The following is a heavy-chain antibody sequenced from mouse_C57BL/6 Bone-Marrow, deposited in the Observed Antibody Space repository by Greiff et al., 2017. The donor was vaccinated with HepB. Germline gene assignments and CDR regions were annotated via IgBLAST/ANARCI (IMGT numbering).Heavy chain of an antibody. CDR2: ISDGGSYT. CDR1: GFTFSSYA. Sequence: EVKLVESGGGLVKPGGSLKLSCAASGFTFSSYAMSWVRQTPGKRLEWVATISDGGSYTYYPDNVKGRFTISRDNAKNNLYLQMSHLKSEDTAMYYCARDEGSGYEYWGQGTTLTVSS. D-gene: IGHD3-2*02. J-gene: IGHJ2*01. CDR3: ARDEGSGYEY. V-gene: IGHV5-4*01.